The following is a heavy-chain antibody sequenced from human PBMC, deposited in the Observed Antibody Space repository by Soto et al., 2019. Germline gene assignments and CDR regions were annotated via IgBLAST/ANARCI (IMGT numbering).Heavy chain of an antibody. Sequence: EVQLVESGGGLVQPGRSLRLSCVVTGFTFDDFAMHWVRQAPGKGLEWVSGLSWNGDTTVYADSAKGRFTISRDNAKNSLYLQMNSLRVDDTALYYCAKDRERGDILAGKCFDPWGQGTLVTVSS. CDR2: LSWNGDTT. D-gene: IGHD3-9*01. CDR1: GFTFDDFA. J-gene: IGHJ5*02. V-gene: IGHV3-9*01. CDR3: AKDRERGDILAGKCFDP.